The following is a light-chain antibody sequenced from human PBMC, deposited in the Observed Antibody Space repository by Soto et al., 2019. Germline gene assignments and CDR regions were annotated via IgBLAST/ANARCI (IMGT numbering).Light chain of an antibody. Sequence: DIQMTQSPSTLSASVGDRITITCRASQSISNLLAWYQHKPGKAPKLLIYKASTLESGVPSRFSGSGSGTEFTLTISGLQPDDFATYYCQLYNSYSTFGQGTKLEMK. CDR2: KAS. CDR3: QLYNSYST. J-gene: IGKJ2*01. V-gene: IGKV1-5*03. CDR1: QSISNL.